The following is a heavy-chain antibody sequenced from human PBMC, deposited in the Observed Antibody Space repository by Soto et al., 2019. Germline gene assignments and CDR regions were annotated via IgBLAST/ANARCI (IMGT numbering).Heavy chain of an antibody. CDR2: IYWDDDK. J-gene: IGHJ4*02. Sequence: QITLKESGPTLVKPTQPLTLTCTFSGFSLSTSGVGVGWIRQPPGTALECLGIIYWDDDKHYSPSLKSRLTITKDTSKNQVVLTMTNMDPVDTATYYCAHRRPTSFPFDFWGQGTLVTVSS. CDR1: GFSLSTSGVG. D-gene: IGHD3-16*01. CDR3: AHRRPTSFPFDF. V-gene: IGHV2-5*02.